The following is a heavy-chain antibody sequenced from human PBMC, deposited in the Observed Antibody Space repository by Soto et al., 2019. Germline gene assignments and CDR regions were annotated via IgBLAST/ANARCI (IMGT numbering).Heavy chain of an antibody. J-gene: IGHJ4*02. CDR3: AREDRYSSSWYRDEPY. D-gene: IGHD6-13*01. CDR2: ISAYNGNT. V-gene: IGHV1-18*01. Sequence: ASVKVSCKASGYTFTSYGISWVRQAPGQGLEWMGWISAYNGNTNYAQKLQGRVTMTTDTSTSTAYMELRSLRSDDTAVYYCAREDRYSSSWYRDEPYWGQGTLVTVSS. CDR1: GYTFTSYG.